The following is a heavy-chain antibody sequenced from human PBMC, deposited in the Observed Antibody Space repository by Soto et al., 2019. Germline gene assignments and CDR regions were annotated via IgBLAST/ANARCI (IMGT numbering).Heavy chain of an antibody. CDR3: GRGCSGGSCYSTT. Sequence: EVQLVESGGGLVQPGGSLRLSCAASGFTFSTYWMHWVRQAPGKGLVWISRINSDGSSITYADSVKGRFTISRDNDKNMLYLQMNSLRAEDTAVYYCGRGCSGGSCYSTTWGQGTLVTVSS. CDR2: INSDGSSI. J-gene: IGHJ5*02. CDR1: GFTFSTYW. D-gene: IGHD2-15*01. V-gene: IGHV3-74*01.